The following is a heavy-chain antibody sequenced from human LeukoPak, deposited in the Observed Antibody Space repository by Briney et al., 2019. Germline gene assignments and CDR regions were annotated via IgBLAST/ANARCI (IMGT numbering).Heavy chain of an antibody. J-gene: IGHJ1*01. Sequence: PGGSLRLSCAASGFTFSSYWMSWVRQGPGKGLEWVANIEQDGSEKYYVDSVKGRFTISRDNAKNSLYLQMNSLRAEDTAVYYCASLNLGYCSGGSCYSGYFQHWGQGTLVTVSS. CDR1: GFTFSSYW. CDR3: ASLNLGYCSGGSCYSGYFQH. CDR2: IEQDGSEK. D-gene: IGHD2-15*01. V-gene: IGHV3-7*01.